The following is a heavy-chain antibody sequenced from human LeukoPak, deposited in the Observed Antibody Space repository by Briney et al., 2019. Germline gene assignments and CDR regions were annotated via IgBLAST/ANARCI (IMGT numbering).Heavy chain of an antibody. CDR1: GYTFTSYD. V-gene: IGHV1-8*01. CDR2: MNPSSGIT. J-gene: IGHJ4*02. Sequence: ASVKVSCKASGYTFTSYDINWVRQPTGQGLEWMECMNPSSGITSYAQKFQGRVTMTRNTSRSTAYMELSSLRSEDTAVYYCARMALAAAGKSLGYWGQGTLVTVSS. CDR3: ARMALAAAGKSLGY. D-gene: IGHD6-13*01.